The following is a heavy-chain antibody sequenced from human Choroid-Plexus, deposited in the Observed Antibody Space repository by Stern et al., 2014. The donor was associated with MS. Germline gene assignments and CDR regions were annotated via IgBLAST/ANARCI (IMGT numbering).Heavy chain of an antibody. CDR1: GFTFGSCA. J-gene: IGHJ5*02. CDR2: VSYDGSNK. D-gene: IGHD2/OR15-2a*01. V-gene: IGHV3-30*18. Sequence: QLVQSGGGVVQPGRPLRLSCVASGFTFGSCAMHRVRQAPGKGLEWVAGVSYDGSNKYYADSVKGRFTISRDNSQNTLYMQMSSLRPEDTAVYYCAKDRQYLTYFFDHWGQGSLVTVSS. CDR3: AKDRQYLTYFFDH.